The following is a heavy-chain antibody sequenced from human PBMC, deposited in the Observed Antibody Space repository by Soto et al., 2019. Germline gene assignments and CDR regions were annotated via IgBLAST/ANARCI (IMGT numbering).Heavy chain of an antibody. CDR2: IYHSGST. J-gene: IGHJ4*02. CDR3: VGHYDILYDGYFDY. D-gene: IGHD3-9*01. Sequence: SETLSLTCAVSGGSISSGGYSWCWIRQPPGKGLEWIGYIYHSGSTNYNPSLKSRVTISVDTSKNQFSLKLSSVTAADTAVYYCVGHYDILYDGYFDYWGQGTLVTVSS. CDR1: GGSISSGGYS. V-gene: IGHV4-30-2*02.